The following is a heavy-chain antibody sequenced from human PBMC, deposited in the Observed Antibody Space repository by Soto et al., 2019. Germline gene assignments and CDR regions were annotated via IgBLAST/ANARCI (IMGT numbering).Heavy chain of an antibody. CDR1: GDSVSSTSTA. J-gene: IGHJ4*02. V-gene: IGHV6-1*01. D-gene: IGHD6-19*01. CDR2: TYYRSNWYT. CDR3: ARGSYYSGWV. Sequence: PSQTLSLTCAISGDSVSSTSTAWSWIRQSPSRGLEWLGRTYYRSNWYTDYAVSVKSRITISPDTSKNQFSLQLNSVTPEDTAVYYCARGSYYSGWVWGQGTLVTDSS.